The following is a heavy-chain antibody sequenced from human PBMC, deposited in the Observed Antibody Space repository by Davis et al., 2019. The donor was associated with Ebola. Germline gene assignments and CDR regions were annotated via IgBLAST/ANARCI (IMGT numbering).Heavy chain of an antibody. V-gene: IGHV4-59*01. Sequence: SETLSLTCTVSGGSISSYYWRWIRQPPGKGLEWIGYIYYSGSTNYNPSLKRRVTISVDTSKNQFSLKLSSVTAADTAVYYCARGRWELLLFDYWGQGTLVTVSS. CDR3: ARGRWELLLFDY. D-gene: IGHD1-26*01. CDR1: GGSISSYY. CDR2: IYYSGST. J-gene: IGHJ4*02.